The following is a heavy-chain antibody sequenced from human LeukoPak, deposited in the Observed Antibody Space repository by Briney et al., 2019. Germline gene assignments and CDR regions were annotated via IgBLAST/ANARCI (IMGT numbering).Heavy chain of an antibody. CDR2: IFYSGST. CDR3: ARGEEGLIDY. Sequence: SETLSLTCTVSGGSMNNYYWNWIRQPPGKGLEWIGSIFYSGSTNYNPSLKSRVTISIDTSKNQFSLNLSSVTAADTAVYYCARGEEGLIDYWGQGTLVTVSS. V-gene: IGHV4-59*01. D-gene: IGHD1-26*01. CDR1: GGSMNNYY. J-gene: IGHJ4*02.